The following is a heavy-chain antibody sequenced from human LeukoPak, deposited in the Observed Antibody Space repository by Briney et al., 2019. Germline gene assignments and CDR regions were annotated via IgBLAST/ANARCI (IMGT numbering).Heavy chain of an antibody. CDR2: IIPIFGTA. CDR3: AREAWGRDGYNYQDY. D-gene: IGHD5-24*01. V-gene: IGHV1-69*06. J-gene: IGHJ4*02. Sequence: SVKVSCKASGYTFNSYGISWVRQAPGQGLEWMGGIIPIFGTANYAQKFQGRVTITADKSTSTAYMELSSLRSEDTAVYYCAREAWGRDGYNYQDYWGQGTLVTVSS. CDR1: GYTFNSYG.